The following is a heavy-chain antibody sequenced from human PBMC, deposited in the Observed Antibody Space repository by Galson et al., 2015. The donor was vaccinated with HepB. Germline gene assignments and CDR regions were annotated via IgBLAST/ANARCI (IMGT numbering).Heavy chain of an antibody. J-gene: IGHJ4*02. D-gene: IGHD1-1*01. Sequence: SLRLSCAASGFTFSRLGMTWVRQAPGKGLECVSAISVSGHSTDYADSVKGWFTISRDNSKNVLYLQMNNLRAEDTAVYYCAKGTTDIDYWGQGTQVTVSS. CDR1: GFTFSRLG. CDR2: ISVSGHST. CDR3: AKGTTDIDY. V-gene: IGHV3-23*01.